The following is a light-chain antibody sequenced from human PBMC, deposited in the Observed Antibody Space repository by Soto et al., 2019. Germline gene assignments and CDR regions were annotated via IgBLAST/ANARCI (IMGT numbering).Light chain of an antibody. V-gene: IGKV1-5*01. CDR2: DAS. J-gene: IGKJ2*01. CDR1: QSVTNW. CDR3: QPYTAYPYT. Sequence: DIQMTQSPSTLSASVGDRVTITCRASQSVTNWLAWYQQKPGKAPNLLIYDASRLQSGIPSRFSGSGSGTEFTLTVSSLQPDDFAIYYCQPYTAYPYTLGQGTKLEIK.